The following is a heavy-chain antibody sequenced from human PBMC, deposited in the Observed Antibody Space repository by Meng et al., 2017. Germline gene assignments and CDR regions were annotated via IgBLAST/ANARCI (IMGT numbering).Heavy chain of an antibody. CDR1: GDSVSSNSAI. CDR3: AISWYGYFDY. V-gene: IGHV6-1*01. CDR2: TYYRSKWYN. Sequence: SQTLSLTCAISGDSVSSNSAIWSWIRQSPSRGLEWLGRTYYRSKWYNDYAVSAKSRITINADTSKNQLSLQLNSVTPEDTAVYYCAISWYGYFDYWGQGTLVTVSS. J-gene: IGHJ4*02. D-gene: IGHD6-13*01.